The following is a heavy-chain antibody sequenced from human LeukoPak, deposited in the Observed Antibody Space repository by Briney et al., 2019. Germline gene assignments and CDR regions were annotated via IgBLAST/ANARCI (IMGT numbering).Heavy chain of an antibody. CDR2: IYYSGST. J-gene: IGHJ4*02. CDR1: GGSISSSSYY. CDR3: ARDRPYDSSGYYYD. D-gene: IGHD3-22*01. Sequence: SETLSLTCTVSGGSISSSSYYWGWIRQPPGKGLEWIGSIYYSGSTYYNPSLKSRVTISVDTSKNQFSLKLSSVTAADTAVYYCARDRPYDSSGYYYDWGQGTLVTVSS. V-gene: IGHV4-39*07.